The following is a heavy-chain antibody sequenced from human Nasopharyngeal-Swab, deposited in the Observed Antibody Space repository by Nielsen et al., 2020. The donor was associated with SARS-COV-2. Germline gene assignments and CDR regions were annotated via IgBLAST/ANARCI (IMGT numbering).Heavy chain of an antibody. J-gene: IGHJ6*02. CDR2: ISGSRGSI. CDR1: GFTFSDYA. V-gene: IGHV3-23*01. D-gene: IGHD3-10*01. Sequence: GESLKISCAVSGFTFSDYAMTWVRQAPGKGLEWVASISGSRGSIFYADSVKGRFTISRDNAKNTLYLQMSGLRAEDTALYYCARDGARFGDLLSHYRYYGMDVWGQGTRVTVSS. CDR3: ARDGARFGDLLSHYRYYGMDV.